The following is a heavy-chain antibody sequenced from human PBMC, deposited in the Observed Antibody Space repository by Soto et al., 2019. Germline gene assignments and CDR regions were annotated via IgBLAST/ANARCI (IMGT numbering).Heavy chain of an antibody. D-gene: IGHD3-3*01. CDR2: INGDETTT. J-gene: IGHJ6*02. CDR3: ARGYDFWSGYYRPHGVDL. CDR1: DFSISTFW. V-gene: IGHV3-74*01. Sequence: EMQLVESGGGLGQPGGSLRLSCAASDFSISTFWMHWVRQGPGKCLVWVSRINGDETTTEYADFVKGRFTVSRDNAKNTVYLQMNSLRAEDTALYYCARGYDFWSGYYRPHGVDLWGQGTAVAVSS.